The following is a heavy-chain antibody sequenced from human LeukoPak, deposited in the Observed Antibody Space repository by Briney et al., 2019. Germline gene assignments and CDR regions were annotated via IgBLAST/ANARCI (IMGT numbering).Heavy chain of an antibody. V-gene: IGHV3-30*18. CDR3: AKDIGILTTSLYNWFDP. J-gene: IGHJ5*02. Sequence: GGSLTLSCTASGFTFSSYYMHWVRQAPGKGLEWVAVIAYDGSNTYYLDSVKGRFIISRDSYNNTLSLQMISLRVEDTAVYYCAKDIGILTTSLYNWFDPWGQGTLVTVS. D-gene: IGHD2/OR15-2a*01. CDR2: IAYDGSNT. CDR1: GFTFSSYY.